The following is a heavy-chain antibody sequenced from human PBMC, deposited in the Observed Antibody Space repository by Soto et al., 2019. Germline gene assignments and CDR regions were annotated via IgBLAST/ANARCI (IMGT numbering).Heavy chain of an antibody. J-gene: IGHJ6*03. D-gene: IGHD2-15*01. CDR3: ARAATGYCSGGSCYPFFYYYMDV. CDR2: IKQDGSEK. CDR1: GFTFSSYW. Sequence: EVQLVESGGGLVQPGGSLRLSCAASGFTFSSYWMSWVRQAPGKGLEWVANIKQDGSEKYYVDSVKGRFTISRDNAKNSLYLEMNSLRAEESAVDYGARAATGYCSGGSCYPFFYYYMDVWGKGTPVTVSS. V-gene: IGHV3-7*01.